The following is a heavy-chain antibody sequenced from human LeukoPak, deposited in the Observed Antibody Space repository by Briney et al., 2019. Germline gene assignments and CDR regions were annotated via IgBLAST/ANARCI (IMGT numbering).Heavy chain of an antibody. V-gene: IGHV4-34*01. CDR3: ARGWSREIRYFDWGFDY. Sequence: SETLSLTCAVYGGSFSGYYWSWIRQPPGKGLEWIGEINHSGSTNYNPSLKSRVTLSVDTSKNQFSLKLSSVTAADTAVYYCARGWSREIRYFDWGFDYWGQGTLVTVSS. D-gene: IGHD3-9*01. J-gene: IGHJ4*02. CDR2: INHSGST. CDR1: GGSFSGYY.